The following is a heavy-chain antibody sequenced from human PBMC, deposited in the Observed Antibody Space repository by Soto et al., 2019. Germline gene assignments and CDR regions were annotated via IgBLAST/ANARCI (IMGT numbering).Heavy chain of an antibody. J-gene: IGHJ4*02. CDR2: IVPIVDTS. CDR3: VRVVAIPGYPDN. V-gene: IGHV1-69*12. CDR1: GATFSSYA. Sequence: QVQLVQSGAEVRQPASSVKVSCKTSGATFSSYAISWVRQAPGQGLEWMGGIVPIVDTSTYAQKFQGRVTITADESTSTVYMELSSLRYDDTAVYYCVRVVAIPGYPDNWGQGTLVTVSS. D-gene: IGHD5-12*01.